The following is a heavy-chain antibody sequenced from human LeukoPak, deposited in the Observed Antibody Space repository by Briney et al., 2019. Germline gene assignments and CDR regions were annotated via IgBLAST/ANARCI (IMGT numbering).Heavy chain of an antibody. V-gene: IGHV3-7*01. CDR3: ARDRITMVRGLLTYFDY. J-gene: IGHJ4*02. D-gene: IGHD3-10*01. CDR2: IKQDGSEK. CDR1: GFTFSSFW. Sequence: GGSLRLSCAASGFTFSSFWMSWGRQGPGKGLEWVANIKQDGSEKCYVDSVRGPFTISRHNAKHSLYLQMNSLRAEDTAVYYCARDRITMVRGLLTYFDYWGEGTLHPVSS.